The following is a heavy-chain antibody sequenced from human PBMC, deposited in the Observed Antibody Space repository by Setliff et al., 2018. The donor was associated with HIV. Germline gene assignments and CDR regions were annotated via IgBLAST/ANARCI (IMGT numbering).Heavy chain of an antibody. D-gene: IGHD2-15*01. CDR3: TPLDY. J-gene: IGHJ4*02. Sequence: PGGSLRLSCAASGFTFSSFAMTWVRQAPGKGLEWVAVISNDGSNKFYADSVKGRFTISRDNSKNTVYLQMNSLRTEDTALYYCTPLDYWGQGTLVTVSS. CDR1: GFTFSSFA. V-gene: IGHV3-30*01. CDR2: ISNDGSNK.